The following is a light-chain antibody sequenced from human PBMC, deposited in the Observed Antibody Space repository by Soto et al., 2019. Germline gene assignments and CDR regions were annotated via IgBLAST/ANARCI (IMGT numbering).Light chain of an antibody. CDR3: SSYTSTYSLV. J-gene: IGLJ1*01. V-gene: IGLV2-14*03. CDR1: IDDIGAYDY. Sequence: QSALTQPASVSGSPGQSVTISCTGTIDDIGAYDYVSWYQQRPGSASQLIIYDVNNRPSGTSHRLSGSKSVHTAYLTISGLQSDDEATYHCSSYTSTYSLVFGTGTKVTVL. CDR2: DVN.